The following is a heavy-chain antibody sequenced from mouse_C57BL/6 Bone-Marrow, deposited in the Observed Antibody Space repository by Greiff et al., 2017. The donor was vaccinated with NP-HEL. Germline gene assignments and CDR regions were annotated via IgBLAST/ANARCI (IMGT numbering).Heavy chain of an antibody. Sequence: VQLKESGPELVKPGASVKIPCKASGYTFTDYNMDWVKQSHGKSLEWIGDINPNNGGTNYNQKFKGKATLTVDKSSSTAYMELRSLTSEDTAVYYCARLGSSYWYFDVWGTGTTVTVSS. CDR3: ARLGSSYWYFDV. CDR1: GYTFTDYN. CDR2: INPNNGGT. V-gene: IGHV1-18*01. J-gene: IGHJ1*03. D-gene: IGHD1-1*01.